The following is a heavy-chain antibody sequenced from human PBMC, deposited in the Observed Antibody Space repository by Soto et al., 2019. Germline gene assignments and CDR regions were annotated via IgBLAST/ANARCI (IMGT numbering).Heavy chain of an antibody. J-gene: IGHJ4*02. Sequence: ASVKVSCKASGYTFSNYGISWVRQAPGQGLEWMGWISAYNGNTKYAQKLQGRVTMTTDTSTSTAYMELRSLRSDDTAVYYCARDSPPVDDWGQGTQVSVTS. CDR3: ARDSPPVDD. V-gene: IGHV1-18*01. CDR2: ISAYNGNT. CDR1: GYTFSNYG.